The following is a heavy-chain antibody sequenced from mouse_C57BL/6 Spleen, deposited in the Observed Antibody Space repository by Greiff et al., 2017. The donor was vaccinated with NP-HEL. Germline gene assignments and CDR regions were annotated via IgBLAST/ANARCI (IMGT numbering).Heavy chain of an antibody. CDR1: GFTFSSYA. Sequence: EVQLVESGGGLVKPGGSLKLSCAASGFTFSSYAMSWVRQTPEKRLEWVATISDGGSYTYYPDNVKGRFTISRDNAKNKLYLQRSHLKSEDTAMYYCARDWGDYDNYAMDYWGQGTSVTVSS. V-gene: IGHV5-4*01. D-gene: IGHD2-4*01. CDR2: ISDGGSYT. CDR3: ARDWGDYDNYAMDY. J-gene: IGHJ4*01.